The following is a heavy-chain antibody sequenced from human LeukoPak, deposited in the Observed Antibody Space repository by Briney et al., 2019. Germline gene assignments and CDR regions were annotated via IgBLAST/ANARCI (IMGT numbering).Heavy chain of an antibody. J-gene: IGHJ3*02. D-gene: IGHD2-15*01. CDR3: AKGMGYCSGGSCYGEDAFDI. V-gene: IGHV3-9*01. Sequence: PGGSLRLSCAASGFTFSDYYMSWIRQAPGKGLEWVSGISWNSGSIGYADSVKGRFTISRDNAKNSLYLQMSSLRAEDTALYYCAKGMGYCSGGSCYGEDAFDIWGQGTMVTVSS. CDR1: GFTFSDYY. CDR2: ISWNSGSI.